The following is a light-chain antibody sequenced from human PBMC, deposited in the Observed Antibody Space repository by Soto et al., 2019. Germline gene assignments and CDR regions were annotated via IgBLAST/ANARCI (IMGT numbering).Light chain of an antibody. CDR3: SSYTNSNTRV. CDR2: EVS. CDR1: NSDVGDYNY. V-gene: IGLV2-14*01. Sequence: QSALTQPASVSGSPGQSMTISCTGTNSDVGDYNYVSWYQQHPGKAPKLIIYEVSNRPSGISDRFSASKSGNTASLTISGLQAEDEADYYCSSYTNSNTRVFGTGTKLTVL. J-gene: IGLJ1*01.